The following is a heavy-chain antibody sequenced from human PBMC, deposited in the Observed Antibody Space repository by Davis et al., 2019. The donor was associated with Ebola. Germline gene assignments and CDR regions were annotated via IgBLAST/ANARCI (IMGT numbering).Heavy chain of an antibody. J-gene: IGHJ6*04. CDR3: ARVSEHGMDV. Sequence: GESLKISCAASGFTFSDYYMNWVRQAPGKGLEWVSVIYSGGSTYYADSVKGRFTISRDNSKNTLYLQMNSLRAEDTAVYYCARVSEHGMDVWGKGTTVTVSS. CDR1: GFTFSDYY. V-gene: IGHV3-66*01. CDR2: IYSGGST.